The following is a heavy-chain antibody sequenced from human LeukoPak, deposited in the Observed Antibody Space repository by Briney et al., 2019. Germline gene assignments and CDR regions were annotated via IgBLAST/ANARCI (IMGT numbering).Heavy chain of an antibody. CDR3: ARQYSSGWFSFDP. V-gene: IGHV4-34*01. Sequence: SETLSLTCAVYGGSFSGYYWSWIRQPPGKGLEWIGEINHSGSTNYNPSLKSRVTISVDTSKNQFSLKLSSVTAADTAVYYCARQYSSGWFSFDPWGQGTLVTVSS. CDR2: INHSGST. D-gene: IGHD6-19*01. CDR1: GGSFSGYY. J-gene: IGHJ5*02.